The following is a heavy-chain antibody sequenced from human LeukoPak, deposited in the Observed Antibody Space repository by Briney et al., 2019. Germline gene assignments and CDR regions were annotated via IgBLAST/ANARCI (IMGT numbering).Heavy chain of an antibody. CDR2: IYYSGST. CDR1: GGSISSYY. Sequence: SETLSLTCTVSGGSISSYYWSWIRQPPGKGLEWIGYIYYSGSTNYNPSLKSRVTISVDTFKNQFSLKLSSVTAADTAVYYCAMSRYCSGGSCYLDAFDIWGQGTMVTVSS. D-gene: IGHD2-15*01. J-gene: IGHJ3*02. V-gene: IGHV4-59*01. CDR3: AMSRYCSGGSCYLDAFDI.